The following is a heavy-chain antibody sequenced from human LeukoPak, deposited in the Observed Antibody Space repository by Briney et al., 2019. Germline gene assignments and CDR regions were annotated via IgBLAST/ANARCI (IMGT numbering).Heavy chain of an antibody. CDR1: GYSFTSYW. CDR2: IYPGDSDT. CDR3: ARSLGSHNYQPHCFDY. J-gene: IGHJ4*02. D-gene: IGHD5-24*01. V-gene: IGHV5-51*01. Sequence: GESLKISCKGSGYSFTSYWIGWVRQMPGKGLEWMGIIYPGDSDTRYSPSFQGQVTISADKSISTAYLQWSSLKASDTAMYYCARSLGSHNYQPHCFDYWGQGTLVTVSS.